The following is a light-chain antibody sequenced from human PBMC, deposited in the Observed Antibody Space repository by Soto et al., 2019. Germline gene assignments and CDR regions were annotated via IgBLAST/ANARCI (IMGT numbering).Light chain of an antibody. J-gene: IGKJ2*01. Sequence: DIQMTQSPSTLSASVADRVTVACRASQSIGRRLAWYQHKPGQAPKLLVLDASTLQGGVPSRFIGSGSGTEFTLTISSLQPDDFANYYCQQYDTYSRDPFGQGTKLEIK. CDR3: QQYDTYSRDP. CDR1: QSIGRR. V-gene: IGKV1-5*01. CDR2: DAS.